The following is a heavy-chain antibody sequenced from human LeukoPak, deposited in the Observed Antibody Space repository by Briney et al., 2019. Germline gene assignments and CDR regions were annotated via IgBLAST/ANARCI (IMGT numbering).Heavy chain of an antibody. J-gene: IGHJ4*02. CDR3: ARHGGLRPFDY. CDR2: IYSGGST. Sequence: GGSLRFSCEASGFTVSSNYMSWVRRAPGKGLEWISVIYSGGSTYYADSVKGRFTISRDNSKNTLYLQMNSLRADDTAVYYCARHGGLRPFDYWGQGTLVTVSS. D-gene: IGHD5-12*01. CDR1: GFTVSSNY. V-gene: IGHV3-53*01.